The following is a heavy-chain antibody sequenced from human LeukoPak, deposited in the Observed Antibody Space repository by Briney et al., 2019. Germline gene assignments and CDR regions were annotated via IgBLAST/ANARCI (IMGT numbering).Heavy chain of an antibody. J-gene: IGHJ4*02. CDR3: ARDPGGSYFDY. CDR2: ISTYNGNT. CDR1: GYTFTDYY. D-gene: IGHD6-19*01. Sequence: ASVPVSRKPCGYTFTDYYIHWVRQAPGQGLEWMGWISTYNGNTNTAHKLPGRVTMTTDTSTSTAYMELRSLRSDDTAVYYCARDPGGSYFDYWGQ. V-gene: IGHV1-18*04.